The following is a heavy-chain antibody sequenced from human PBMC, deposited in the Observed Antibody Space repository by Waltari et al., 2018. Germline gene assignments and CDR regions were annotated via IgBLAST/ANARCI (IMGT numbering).Heavy chain of an antibody. D-gene: IGHD1-1*01. CDR1: GFTFSCCA. CDR2: VNNGGDDT. V-gene: IGHV3-23*01. CDR3: AKLAGISAWYFDY. J-gene: IGHJ4*02. Sequence: EVQVLESGGGLVQPGGSLRLSCAASGFTFSCCAMSWVRQAPGKGLEWFSTVNNGGDDTYYADSVRGRFTIARDNSKNTWYLQVNSLRAEDTAIYYCAKLAGISAWYFDYWGQGTLVTVSS.